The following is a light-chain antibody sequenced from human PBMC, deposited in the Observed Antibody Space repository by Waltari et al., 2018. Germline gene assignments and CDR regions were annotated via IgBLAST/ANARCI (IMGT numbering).Light chain of an antibody. CDR2: KAS. CDR3: QQYDRFSAT. V-gene: IGKV1-5*03. CDR1: QSIDNW. J-gene: IGKJ1*01. Sequence: DIQLTQSPSTLSASVGDRVTITCRASQSIDNWLAWYQHKPGKAPKLLIYKASRLDSGVPSRFSGSGSGAECTLTISSLQPDDFATYYCQQYDRFSATFGQGTQVEIK.